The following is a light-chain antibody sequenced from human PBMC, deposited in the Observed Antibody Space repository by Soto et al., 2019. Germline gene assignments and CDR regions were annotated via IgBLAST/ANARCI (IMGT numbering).Light chain of an antibody. Sequence: VVLTQSPATLSLSPGERATLSCRTSLSVSVYLDWYQQKPGQAPRLLISDASNRATGIPARFSGSGSGTDFILTISSLEPEDFAVYYCHQRQYWPPITFGQGTRRRL. CDR3: HQRQYWPPIT. CDR1: LSVSVY. V-gene: IGKV3-11*01. CDR2: DAS. J-gene: IGKJ5*01.